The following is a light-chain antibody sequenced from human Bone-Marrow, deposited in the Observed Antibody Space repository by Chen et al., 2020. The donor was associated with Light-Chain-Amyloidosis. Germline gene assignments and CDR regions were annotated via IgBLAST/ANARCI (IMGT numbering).Light chain of an antibody. CDR3: QSYDIAKV. V-gene: IGLV6-57*01. Sequence: NFVLIQPHSVSESPGKTVTISCTRISGYIASNYVHWYQQRPGRSPNIVLYEDNHRPSGVPDRCSGSIDRSSNSASLTISGLKTEAEGDYYCQSYDIAKVFGGGTKVTVL. CDR2: EDN. J-gene: IGLJ2*01. CDR1: SGYIASNY.